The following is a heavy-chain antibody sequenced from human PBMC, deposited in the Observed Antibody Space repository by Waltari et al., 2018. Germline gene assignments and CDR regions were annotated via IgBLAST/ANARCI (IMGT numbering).Heavy chain of an antibody. J-gene: IGHJ6*02. CDR1: GYTFTSKA. Sequence: QVQLVQSGSELKKPGASVMVTCMPSGYTFTSKAMIWVRQVPGKGLEWMGWITTNMWNTTYAQGFTGRFVFSLDTSVSTAYLQISSLKAEDTAVYYCARSMSGIRFWEWLLRNGMDVWGQGTTVTVSS. CDR2: ITTNMWNT. V-gene: IGHV7-4-1*02. D-gene: IGHD3-3*01. CDR3: ARSMSGIRFWEWLLRNGMDV.